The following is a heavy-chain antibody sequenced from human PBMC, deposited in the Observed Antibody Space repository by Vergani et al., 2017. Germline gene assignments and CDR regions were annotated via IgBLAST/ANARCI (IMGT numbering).Heavy chain of an antibody. CDR1: GFSFNTYW. CDR2: IDEYGNRA. V-gene: IGHV3-74*03. D-gene: IGHD2-8*02. CDR3: VRTEYCTGIPCNTRFDS. Sequence: EVQLVESGGGSVQSGGSLRLSCVASGFSFNTYWMHWVRQVPGKGLMWVARIDEYGNRATYGDFEKGRFTISRDNAKNTVFLQMNNLRADDAGVYYCVRTEYCTGIPCNTRFDSWGQGALVTVSS. J-gene: IGHJ5*01.